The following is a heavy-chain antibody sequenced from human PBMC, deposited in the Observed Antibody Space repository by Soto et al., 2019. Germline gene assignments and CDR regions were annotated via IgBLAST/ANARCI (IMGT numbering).Heavy chain of an antibody. Sequence: HPGGSLRLSCAASGFTFSSYAMSWVRQAPGKGLEWVSAISGSGGSTYYADSVKGRFTISRDNSKNTLYLQMNSLRAEDTAVYYCAKDLRSPPYYYYYGMDVWGQGTTVTVSS. V-gene: IGHV3-23*01. CDR2: ISGSGGST. CDR1: GFTFSSYA. D-gene: IGHD4-17*01. CDR3: AKDLRSPPYYYYYGMDV. J-gene: IGHJ6*02.